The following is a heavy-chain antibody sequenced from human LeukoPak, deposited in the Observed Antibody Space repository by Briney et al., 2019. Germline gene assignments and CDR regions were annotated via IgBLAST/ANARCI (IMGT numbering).Heavy chain of an antibody. D-gene: IGHD3-16*02. Sequence: GGSLRLSCAASGFTFDDYGMSWVRHAPGKGLEWVSGINWNGGSTGYADSVKGRFTISRDNAKNSLYLQMNSLRAEDTALYYCARGYDYVWGSYRPSGAFDIWGQGTMVTVSS. CDR1: GFTFDDYG. J-gene: IGHJ3*02. V-gene: IGHV3-20*04. CDR3: ARGYDYVWGSYRPSGAFDI. CDR2: INWNGGST.